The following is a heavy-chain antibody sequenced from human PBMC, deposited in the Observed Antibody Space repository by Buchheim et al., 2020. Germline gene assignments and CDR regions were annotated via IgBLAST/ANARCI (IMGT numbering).Heavy chain of an antibody. D-gene: IGHD3-9*01. V-gene: IGHV3-23*01. Sequence: EVQLLESGGGLVQPGGSLRLSCAASGVTFSSYAMSWVRQAPGKGLEWVSTISGSGGNSYYADSVKGRFTISRDNSKNTLYLQMNSLRAEDTAVYYCAKDAHYDSLTGYYYYMDVWGKVTT. J-gene: IGHJ6*03. CDR3: AKDAHYDSLTGYYYYMDV. CDR2: ISGSGGNS. CDR1: GVTFSSYA.